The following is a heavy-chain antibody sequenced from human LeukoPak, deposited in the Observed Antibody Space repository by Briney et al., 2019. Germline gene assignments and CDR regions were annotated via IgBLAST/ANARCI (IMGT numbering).Heavy chain of an antibody. D-gene: IGHD6-13*01. CDR1: GFTFSSYA. V-gene: IGHV3-74*01. Sequence: HPGGSLRLSCAASGFTFSSYAMSWVRQAPGKGLEWVSRINSDGSSTSYADSVKGRFTISRDNAKNTLYLQMNSLRAEDTAVYYCARVPRYNSSWYQYYFDYWGQGTLVTVSS. J-gene: IGHJ4*02. CDR2: INSDGSST. CDR3: ARVPRYNSSWYQYYFDY.